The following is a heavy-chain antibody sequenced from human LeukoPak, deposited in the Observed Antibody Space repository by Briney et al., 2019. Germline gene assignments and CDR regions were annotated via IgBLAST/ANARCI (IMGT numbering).Heavy chain of an antibody. CDR1: GGSISSYY. CDR2: IYYSGST. Sequence: SETLSLTCTVSGGSISSYYWSWIRQPPGKGLEWIGYIYYSGSTNYNPSLKSRVTISVDTSKNQFSLKLSSVTAGDTAVYYCASDYGDYVFDPWGQGTLVTVSS. J-gene: IGHJ5*02. V-gene: IGHV4-59*01. CDR3: ASDYGDYVFDP. D-gene: IGHD4-17*01.